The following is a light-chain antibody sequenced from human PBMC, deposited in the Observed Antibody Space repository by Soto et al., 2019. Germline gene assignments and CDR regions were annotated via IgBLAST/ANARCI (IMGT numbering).Light chain of an antibody. V-gene: IGKV3-20*01. CDR2: GAS. J-gene: IGKJ3*01. CDR3: QQYVTSPFT. CDR1: QSVNSVY. Sequence: EIVLTQSPGTLSLSPGERASLSCRADQSVNSVYLAWYQHKPGQAPRLLIYGASDRATGIPDRFSGSGSGTYFTITISKLEPADFAVYYCQQYVTSPFTFGPGNKVDI.